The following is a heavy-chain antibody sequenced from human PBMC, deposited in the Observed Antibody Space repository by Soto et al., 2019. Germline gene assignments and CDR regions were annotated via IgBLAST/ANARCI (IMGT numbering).Heavy chain of an antibody. CDR1: GGSISSGGYY. CDR3: ARAKGQDYYYYYYGMDV. Sequence: QVQLQESGPGLVKPSQTLSLTCTVSGGSISSGGYYWSWIRQHPGKGLEWIGYIYYSGSTYYNPSLKSRVTISVDTSKNQFSLRLSSVTAADTAVYYCARAKGQDYYYYYYGMDVWGQGTTVTVSS. CDR2: IYYSGST. V-gene: IGHV4-31*03. J-gene: IGHJ6*02.